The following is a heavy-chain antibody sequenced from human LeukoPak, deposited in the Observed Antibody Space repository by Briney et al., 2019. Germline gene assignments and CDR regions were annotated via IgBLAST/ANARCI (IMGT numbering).Heavy chain of an antibody. CDR1: GGTFSRYA. V-gene: IGHV1-69*06. D-gene: IGHD2-21*02. CDR2: IIPFFGTA. Sequence: SVKVSCKASGGTFSRYAISWVRQAPGQGLEWMGGIIPFFGTANYAQKFQGRVTITADKSTSTAYMELSSLRSEDTAVYYCARSLTATVPDYWGQGTLVTVSS. J-gene: IGHJ4*02. CDR3: ARSLTATVPDY.